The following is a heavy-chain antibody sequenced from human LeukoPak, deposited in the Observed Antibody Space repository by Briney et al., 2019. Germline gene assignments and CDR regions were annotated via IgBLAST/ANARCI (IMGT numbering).Heavy chain of an antibody. Sequence: GGSLRLSCAASGFTFTSYGMSWVRQAPGKGLEWVSFISGSGATTYHADSVKGRFTISRDNSKNTLFLQMNSLRAEDTAVYQCVRAHYDSGSRAYGMDVWGQGTTVTVSS. CDR3: VRAHYDSGSRAYGMDV. CDR2: ISGSGATT. CDR1: GFTFTSYG. J-gene: IGHJ6*02. D-gene: IGHD3-16*01. V-gene: IGHV3-23*01.